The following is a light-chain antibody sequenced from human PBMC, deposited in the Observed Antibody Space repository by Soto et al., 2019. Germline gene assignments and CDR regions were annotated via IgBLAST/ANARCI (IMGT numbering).Light chain of an antibody. J-gene: IGKJ1*01. CDR3: QQYGSSGT. CDR1: QSVSNNY. CDR2: GAS. V-gene: IGKV3-20*01. Sequence: EIVLTQSPGTLSLSPGERATLSCRASQSVSNNYLAWYQQKPGQAPRLLIYGASNRATGIPDRFSRSGSGTDFTLTISRLEAEDFAVYYCQQYGSSGTFGQGTKVDIK.